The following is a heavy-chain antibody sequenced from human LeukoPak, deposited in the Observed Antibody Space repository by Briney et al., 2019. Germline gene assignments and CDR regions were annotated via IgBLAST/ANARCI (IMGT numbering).Heavy chain of an antibody. D-gene: IGHD2/OR15-2a*01. CDR3: ARALSWANWYFDL. CDR1: GGFFSGYY. V-gene: IGHV4-34*01. J-gene: IGHJ2*01. CDR2: INHSGST. Sequence: PSETLSLTCAVYGGFFSGYYWSWIRQPPGKGLEWIGEINHSGSTNHNPSLKSRVTISVDTSKNQFSLKLSSVTAADTAVYYCARALSWANWYFDLWGRGTLVTVSS.